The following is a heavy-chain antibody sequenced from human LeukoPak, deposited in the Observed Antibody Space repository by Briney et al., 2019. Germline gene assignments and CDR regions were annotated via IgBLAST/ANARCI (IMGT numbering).Heavy chain of an antibody. CDR3: ASHGVVGATTSAFDI. CDR1: GFTFSSYV. Sequence: GGSLRLSCAASGFTFSSYVMHWVRQAPGKGLEWVAIISYDGSNEYYADSVKGRFTISRDNAKNSLYLQMNSLRAEDTAVYYCASHGVVGATTSAFDIWGQGTMVTVSS. J-gene: IGHJ3*02. V-gene: IGHV3-30*04. CDR2: ISYDGSNE. D-gene: IGHD1-26*01.